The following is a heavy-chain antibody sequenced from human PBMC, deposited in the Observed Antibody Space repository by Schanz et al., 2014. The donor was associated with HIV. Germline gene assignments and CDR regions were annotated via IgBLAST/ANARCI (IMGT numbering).Heavy chain of an antibody. V-gene: IGHV1-2*02. Sequence: QVQLVQSGAEVQKPGSSVKVSCKASGGTFNSYAISWVRQAPGQGLEWMGWINPDNAGTNYAQKFQGRVTMTRDTSISTAFMELSSLRSDDTAVYYCATCRCDGELSLLRYWGQGTLVTVSS. CDR3: ATCRCDGELSLLRY. J-gene: IGHJ4*02. CDR2: INPDNAGT. D-gene: IGHD3-16*02. CDR1: GGTFNSYA.